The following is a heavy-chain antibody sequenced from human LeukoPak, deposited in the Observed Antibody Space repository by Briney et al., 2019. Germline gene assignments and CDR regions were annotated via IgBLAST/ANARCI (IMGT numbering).Heavy chain of an antibody. Sequence: GGSLRLSCAASGFTFSNYTMHWVRQTPGKGLAWVAVISSDGNNKYYADSVKGRFTISRDNSKNTLYLQMSTLRVEDTAVYTCARGYSSGWSRPYILWGQGTLVTVSS. CDR2: ISSDGNNK. D-gene: IGHD6-19*01. V-gene: IGHV3-30*04. J-gene: IGHJ4*02. CDR3: ARGYSSGWSRPYIL. CDR1: GFTFSNYT.